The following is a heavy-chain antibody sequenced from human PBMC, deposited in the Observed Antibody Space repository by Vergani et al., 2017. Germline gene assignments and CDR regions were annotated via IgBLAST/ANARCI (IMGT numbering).Heavy chain of an antibody. CDR1: GFTFSSYA. CDR2: ISGSGGST. Sequence: EVQLLESGGGLVQPGGSLRLSCAASGFTFSSYAMSWVRQAPGKGLAWVSAISGSGGSTYYADSVKGRFTISRDNSKNTLYLQMNSLRAEDTAVYYCAKDGREDGYNFNYWGQGTLVTVSS. D-gene: IGHD5-24*01. J-gene: IGHJ4*02. CDR3: AKDGREDGYNFNY. V-gene: IGHV3-23*01.